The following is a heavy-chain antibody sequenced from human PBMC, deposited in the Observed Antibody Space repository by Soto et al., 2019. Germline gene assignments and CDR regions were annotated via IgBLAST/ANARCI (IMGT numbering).Heavy chain of an antibody. CDR1: GFSLSTSEVG. Sequence: QITLKESGPTLVKPTQTLTLTCTFSGFSLSTSEVGVGWIRQPPGRAREWLAILYWDDDKRYNPSLKSRLTTTKVTSKKQVVLTLTNMDPVDTATYYCVHRAGMGGNSWLPGHWGQGNLVTVSS. D-gene: IGHD6-13*01. J-gene: IGHJ4*02. V-gene: IGHV2-5*02. CDR2: LYWDDDK. CDR3: VHRAGMGGNSWLPGH.